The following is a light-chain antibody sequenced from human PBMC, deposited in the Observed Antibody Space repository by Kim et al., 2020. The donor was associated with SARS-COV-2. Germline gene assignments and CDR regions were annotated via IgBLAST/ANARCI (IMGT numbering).Light chain of an antibody. J-gene: IGLJ1*01. Sequence: GQSVTISCTGTSSDVGGYNYVSWYQQHPGKAPKLMIDDVSKRPSGVPDRFSGSKSGNTASLTISGLQAEDEADYYCCSYAGSYTYVFGTGTKVTVL. CDR1: SSDVGGYNY. CDR2: DVS. CDR3: CSYAGSYTYV. V-gene: IGLV2-11*01.